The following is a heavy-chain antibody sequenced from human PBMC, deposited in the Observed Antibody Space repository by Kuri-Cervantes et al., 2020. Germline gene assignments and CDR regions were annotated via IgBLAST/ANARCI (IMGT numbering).Heavy chain of an antibody. CDR2: IRSKANSYAT. V-gene: IGHV3-73*01. CDR1: GFTFSGSA. CDR3: ARPHPETMGSYYYYMDV. J-gene: IGHJ6*03. D-gene: IGHD3-10*01. Sequence: GGSLRLSCAASGFTFSGSAMHWVRQASGKGLEWVGRIRSKANSYATAYAASVKGRFTISRDNAKNSLYLQMNSLRAEDTAVYYCARPHPETMGSYYYYMDVWGKGTTVTVSS.